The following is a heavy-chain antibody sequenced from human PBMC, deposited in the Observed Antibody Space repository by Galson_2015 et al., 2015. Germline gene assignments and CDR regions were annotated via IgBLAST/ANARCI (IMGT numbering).Heavy chain of an antibody. CDR1: GSTFSSYA. CDR3: AKDGAIGYWTKKGWYFDL. Sequence: SLRLSCAASGSTFSSYAMNWVRQPPGKGLEWVSGISGSGGTTYYADSEKGRFTISRDNSKNTQYLQMNRLRAEDTAVYYCAKDGAIGYWTKKGWYFDLWGRGTLVTVSS. CDR2: ISGSGGTT. D-gene: IGHD1/OR15-1a*01. J-gene: IGHJ2*01. V-gene: IGHV3-23*01.